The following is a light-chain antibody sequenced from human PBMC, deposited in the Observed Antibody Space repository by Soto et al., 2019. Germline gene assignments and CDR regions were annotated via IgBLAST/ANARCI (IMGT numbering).Light chain of an antibody. CDR1: QSVSSSY. Sequence: EIVLTQSPGTLSLSPGERATLSCRASQSVSSSYVAWYQQKPGQAPRLLLYGATSRATGIPDRFSGSWSGTDFSLTISRLEPEDFAVYDWQQYGSSLTWTFGQGTKVEIK. V-gene: IGKV3-20*01. J-gene: IGKJ1*01. CDR2: GAT. CDR3: QQYGSSLTWT.